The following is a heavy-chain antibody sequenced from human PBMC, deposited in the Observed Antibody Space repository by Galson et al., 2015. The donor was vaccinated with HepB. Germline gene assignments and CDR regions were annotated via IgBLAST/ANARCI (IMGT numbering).Heavy chain of an antibody. CDR2: IRSKANSYAT. CDR1: EFTFSGSA. J-gene: IGHJ6*03. CDR3: TRPTMSGYYMDV. V-gene: IGHV3-73*01. Sequence: SLRHSCSTWEFTFSGSAVHWVRHAAGKGLGWVGRIRSKANSYATAYAASVKGKFTISRDDSKNTAYLQMNSLKTEDTAVYYCTRPTMSGYYMDVWGKGTTVTVSS. D-gene: IGHD5-12*01.